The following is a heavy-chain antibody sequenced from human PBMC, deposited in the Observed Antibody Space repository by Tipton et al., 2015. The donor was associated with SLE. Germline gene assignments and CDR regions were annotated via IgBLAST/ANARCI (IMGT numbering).Heavy chain of an antibody. CDR2: IYYSGST. CDR3: ARDKANYFDY. Sequence: TLSLTCTVSGGSISSYYWNWIRQPPGKGLEWIGYIYYSGSTNYNPSLKSRVTISVDTSKNQFSLKLSSVTAADTAVYYCARDKANYFDYWGQGTLVTVSS. CDR1: GGSISSYY. J-gene: IGHJ4*02. V-gene: IGHV4-59*12.